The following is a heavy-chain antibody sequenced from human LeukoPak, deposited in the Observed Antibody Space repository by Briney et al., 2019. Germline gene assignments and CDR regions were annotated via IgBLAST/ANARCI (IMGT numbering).Heavy chain of an antibody. Sequence: PGGSLRLSCVASGFTFSSYSMNWVRQAPGKGLEWVSSISSGSDYIYFADSVKGRFTISRDNAKNSLYLQMNSLRAEDTALYYCARDKGAVDYFDYWGQGTLVTVSS. J-gene: IGHJ4*02. D-gene: IGHD4-23*01. CDR2: ISSGSDYI. V-gene: IGHV3-21*01. CDR1: GFTFSSYS. CDR3: ARDKGAVDYFDY.